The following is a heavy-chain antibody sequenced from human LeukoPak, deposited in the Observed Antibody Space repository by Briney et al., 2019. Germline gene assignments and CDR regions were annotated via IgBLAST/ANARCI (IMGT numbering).Heavy chain of an antibody. J-gene: IGHJ6*03. Sequence: GASVKVSCKASGGTFSSYAISWVRQAPGQGLELMGRIIPIFGTANYAQEFQGRVTITTDESTSTAYMELSSLRSEDKAVAYYSRDWGVGLRYYYYYMPVWRKRPTVTVSS. CDR3: SRDWGVGLRYYYYYMPV. D-gene: IGHD3-16*01. V-gene: IGHV1-69*05. CDR1: GGTFSSYA. CDR2: IIPIFGTA.